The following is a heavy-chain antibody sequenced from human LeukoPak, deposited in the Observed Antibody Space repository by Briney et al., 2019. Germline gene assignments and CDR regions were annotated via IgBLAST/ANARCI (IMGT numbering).Heavy chain of an antibody. Sequence: SETLSLTCTVSGGSISSYHWSWIRQPAGKGLECIGRINTSGTTNYNPSLKSRVTMSVDTSMNQFSLKLSSVTAADTAVYYCASGHNSGWGYFDYWGQGSLVTVSS. D-gene: IGHD6-19*01. CDR2: INTSGTT. CDR1: GGSISSYH. J-gene: IGHJ4*02. V-gene: IGHV4-4*07. CDR3: ASGHNSGWGYFDY.